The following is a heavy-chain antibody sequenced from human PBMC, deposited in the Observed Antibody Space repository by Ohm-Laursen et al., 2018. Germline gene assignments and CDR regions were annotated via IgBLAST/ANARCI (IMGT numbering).Heavy chain of an antibody. Sequence: SLRLSCAASGFTFNDYAMHWVRQAPGKGLEWVSRINWDSGRIAYAASVQGRFTISRDNAKNSLYLHLNSLTTEDTALYNCAKGRGYYSPDYWGQGTLVTVSS. J-gene: IGHJ4*02. CDR1: GFTFNDYA. V-gene: IGHV3-9*01. CDR2: INWDSGRI. CDR3: AKGRGYYSPDY. D-gene: IGHD2-15*01.